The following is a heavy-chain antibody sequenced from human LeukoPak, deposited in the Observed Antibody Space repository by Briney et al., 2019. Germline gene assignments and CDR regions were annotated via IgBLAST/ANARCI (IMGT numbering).Heavy chain of an antibody. CDR1: GYTFTSYY. Sequence: ASVTVSCTASGYTFTSYYMHWVRQAPGQGLEWMGIINPSGGSTSYAQKFQGRVTMTRDTSTSTVYMELSSLRSEDTAVYYCARDRVYPKKTIFGVVIHNWFDPWGQGTLVTVSS. V-gene: IGHV1-46*01. CDR3: ARDRVYPKKTIFGVVIHNWFDP. D-gene: IGHD3-3*01. J-gene: IGHJ5*02. CDR2: INPSGGST.